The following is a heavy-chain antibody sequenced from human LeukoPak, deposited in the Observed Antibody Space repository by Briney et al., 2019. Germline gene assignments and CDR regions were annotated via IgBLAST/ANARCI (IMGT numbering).Heavy chain of an antibody. V-gene: IGHV3-30*02. CDR3: ARGGYDHLDY. CDR1: GFTFSSYG. D-gene: IGHD5-12*01. CDR2: IRYDGSNK. Sequence: PGGSLRLSCAASGFTFSSYGMHWVRQAPGKGLEWVAFIRYDGSNKYYADSVKGRFTISRDNSKNTLYLQMNSLRAEDTAVYYCARGGYDHLDYWGQGTLVTVSS. J-gene: IGHJ4*02.